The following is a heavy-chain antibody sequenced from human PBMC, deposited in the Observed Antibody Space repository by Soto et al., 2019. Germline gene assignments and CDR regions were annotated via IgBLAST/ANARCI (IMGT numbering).Heavy chain of an antibody. V-gene: IGHV3-23*01. Sequence: GGSLRLSCAASGFIFSNFAMYWVRRAPGKGLEWVSSIRQSGDRSSYADSAKGRFTISRDNAKNSLYLQMNSLRAEDTAVYYCARPTYYYDSSGPTDYWGQGTLVTVSS. D-gene: IGHD3-22*01. CDR2: IRQSGDRS. CDR3: ARPTYYYDSSGPTDY. CDR1: GFIFSNFA. J-gene: IGHJ4*02.